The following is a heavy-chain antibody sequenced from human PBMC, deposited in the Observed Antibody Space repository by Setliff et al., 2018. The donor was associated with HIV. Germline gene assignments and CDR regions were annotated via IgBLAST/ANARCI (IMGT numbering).Heavy chain of an antibody. Sequence: SVKVSCKASGGTFSSYAISWVRQAPGQGLEWMGGIIPIFGTANYAQKFQGRVTITADESTNTAYMELSSLRSEDTAVYYCARDRLEKLVPGDAFDIWGQGTMVTVSS. CDR2: IIPIFGTA. D-gene: IGHD6-13*01. CDR3: ARDRLEKLVPGDAFDI. CDR1: GGTFSSYA. J-gene: IGHJ3*02. V-gene: IGHV1-69*13.